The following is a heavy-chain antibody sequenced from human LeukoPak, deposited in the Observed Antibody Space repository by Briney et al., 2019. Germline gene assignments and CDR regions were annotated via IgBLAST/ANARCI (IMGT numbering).Heavy chain of an antibody. V-gene: IGHV3-23*01. Sequence: PGGPLRLSCAASGFTFSTYAMTWVRQAPGKGLEWVSTISFSSGSTYYADSVKGRFTISRDNSKNTLYLQMNSLRAEDTAVYYCAKTKGSTRLAPFDCWGQGNLVTVFS. CDR3: AKTKGSTRLAPFDC. D-gene: IGHD2-2*01. J-gene: IGHJ4*02. CDR1: GFTFSTYA. CDR2: ISFSSGST.